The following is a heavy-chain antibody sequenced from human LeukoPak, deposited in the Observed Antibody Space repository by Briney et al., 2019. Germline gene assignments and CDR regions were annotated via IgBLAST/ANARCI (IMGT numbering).Heavy chain of an antibody. Sequence: LGASVKVSCKASGYTFSGYYMHWVRQAPGQGLEWMGWINPNRGVTDYAQKFQGRVTMTRDTSISTAYMEVSRLRSDDTAVFYCARGTNTYDFDYWGQGTQVTVSS. CDR2: INPNRGVT. CDR1: GYTFSGYY. D-gene: IGHD3-22*01. J-gene: IGHJ4*02. V-gene: IGHV1-2*03. CDR3: ARGTNTYDFDY.